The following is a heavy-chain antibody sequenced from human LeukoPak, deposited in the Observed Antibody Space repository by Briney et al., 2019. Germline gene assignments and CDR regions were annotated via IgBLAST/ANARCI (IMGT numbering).Heavy chain of an antibody. V-gene: IGHV3-23*01. CDR2: ISGSGST. CDR1: GFTFSSYA. D-gene: IGHD3-22*01. Sequence: GGSLTLSCAASGFTFSSYAMSWVRQAPGKGLEWVSVISGSGSTYYADSMRGRFIISRDNSKNTVYLQMNSLRAEDTAVYYCAKAPARGWDSGYYAYFQHWGQGTLVTVSS. J-gene: IGHJ1*01. CDR3: AKAPARGWDSGYYAYFQH.